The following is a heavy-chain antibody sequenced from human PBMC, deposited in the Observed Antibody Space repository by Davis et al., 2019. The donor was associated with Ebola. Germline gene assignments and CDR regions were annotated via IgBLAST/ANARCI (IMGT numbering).Heavy chain of an antibody. CDR1: GFTFSSYS. Sequence: SCAASGFTFSSYSMNWVRQAPGKGLEWVSSISSSSSYIYYADSVKGRFTISRDNTKKSLYLQMNSLRADDTAVYYCAGKVRDYDSSSYYIDYWGQGTLVIVSS. J-gene: IGHJ4*02. CDR2: ISSSSSYI. CDR3: AGKVRDYDSSSYYIDY. D-gene: IGHD3-22*01. V-gene: IGHV3-21*01.